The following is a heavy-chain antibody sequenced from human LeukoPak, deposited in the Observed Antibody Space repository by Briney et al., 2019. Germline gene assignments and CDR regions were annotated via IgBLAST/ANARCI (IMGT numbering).Heavy chain of an antibody. CDR1: GLTFTSSA. V-gene: IGHV1-58*02. Sequence: SVKVSCKASGLTFTSSAMQWVRQARGQRLEWIGWIVVGSGYTNYAQKFQERVTVTRDMSTSTAYMELSSLRSEDTAVYYCAADTYGGDAFDIWGQGTMVTVSS. CDR2: IVVGSGYT. CDR3: AADTYGGDAFDI. J-gene: IGHJ3*02. D-gene: IGHD3-16*01.